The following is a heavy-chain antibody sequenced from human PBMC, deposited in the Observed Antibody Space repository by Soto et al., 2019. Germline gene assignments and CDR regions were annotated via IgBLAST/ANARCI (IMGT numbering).Heavy chain of an antibody. V-gene: IGHV5-51*01. J-gene: IGHJ5*02. CDR3: ARHGFYGDYSSNYFDP. D-gene: IGHD4-17*01. Sequence: PGEALKISCKCSGYSFSNWWIAWVRQMPGKGLEYMGIIYPSDSQTRYSPSFQGQVTISADKSISTAYLQWSSLKASDTAIYYCARHGFYGDYSSNYFDPWGQGTLVTVSS. CDR1: GYSFSNWW. CDR2: IYPSDSQT.